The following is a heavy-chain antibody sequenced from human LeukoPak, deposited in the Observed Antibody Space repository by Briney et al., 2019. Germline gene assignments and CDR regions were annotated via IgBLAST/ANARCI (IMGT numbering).Heavy chain of an antibody. CDR3: ARLGTSCNAFDI. Sequence: ASVKVSCKASGYTFTGYYMHWVRQAPGPGLGWMGWINPNSGGTNYAQKFQGRVTMTRDTSISTAYMELSRLRSDDTAVYYCARLGTSCNAFDIWGQGTMVTVSS. CDR2: INPNSGGT. CDR1: GYTFTGYY. J-gene: IGHJ3*02. V-gene: IGHV1-2*02. D-gene: IGHD2-2*01.